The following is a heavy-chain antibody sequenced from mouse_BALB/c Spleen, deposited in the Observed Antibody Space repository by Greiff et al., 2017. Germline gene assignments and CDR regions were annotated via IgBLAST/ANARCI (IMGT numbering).Heavy chain of an antibody. CDR3: TRERELGRSYFDY. D-gene: IGHD4-1*01. CDR1: GFTFSSYT. V-gene: IGHV5-6-4*01. CDR2: ISSGGSYT. Sequence: DVHLVESGGGLVKPGGSLKLSCAASGFTFSSYTMSWVRQTPEKRLEWVATISSGGSYTYYPDSVKGRFTISRDNAKNTLYLQMSSLKSEDTAMYYCTRERELGRSYFDYWGQGTTLTVSS. J-gene: IGHJ2*01.